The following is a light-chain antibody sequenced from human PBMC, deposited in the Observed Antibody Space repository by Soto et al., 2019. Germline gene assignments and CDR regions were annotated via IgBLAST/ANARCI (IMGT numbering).Light chain of an antibody. V-gene: IGKV3-20*01. CDR2: GAS. Sequence: EIVLTQSPDTLSFSPGDRVTLSCRASQSLSSSYLAWYQQKPGQAPRLLIYGASSRATGIPDRFSGSGSGTEFPLTFSRLEPEDVSMYDCQQDRSSPALTFGGGTKVEIE. CDR1: QSLSSSY. J-gene: IGKJ4*01. CDR3: QQDRSSPALT.